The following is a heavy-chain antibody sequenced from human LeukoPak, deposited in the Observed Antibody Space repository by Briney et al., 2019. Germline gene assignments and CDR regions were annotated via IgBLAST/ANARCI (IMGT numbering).Heavy chain of an antibody. CDR3: ARGRIASGYYYAKNSDFDY. D-gene: IGHD3-22*01. J-gene: IGHJ4*02. Sequence: SETLSLTCAVYGGSFSGYYWSWIRQPPGKGLEWIGEINHSGSTNYNPFLKSRVTISVDTSKNQFSLKLSSVTAADTAVYYCARGRIASGYYYAKNSDFDYWGQGTLVTVSS. CDR1: GGSFSGYY. V-gene: IGHV4-34*01. CDR2: INHSGST.